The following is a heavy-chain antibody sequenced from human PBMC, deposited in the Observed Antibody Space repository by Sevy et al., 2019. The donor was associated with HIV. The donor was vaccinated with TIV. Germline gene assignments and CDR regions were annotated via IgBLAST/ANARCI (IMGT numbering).Heavy chain of an antibody. D-gene: IGHD6-13*01. CDR2: ISYDGGNK. CDR3: ARGGGSSSWYLYYYYGMDV. Sequence: GGSLRLSCAASGFTFSSYAMHWVRQAPGKGLEWVAVISYDGGNKYYADSVKGRFTISRDNSKNTLYLQMNSLRAEDTAVYYCARGGGSSSWYLYYYYGMDVWGQGTTVTVSS. CDR1: GFTFSSYA. V-gene: IGHV3-30-3*01. J-gene: IGHJ6*02.